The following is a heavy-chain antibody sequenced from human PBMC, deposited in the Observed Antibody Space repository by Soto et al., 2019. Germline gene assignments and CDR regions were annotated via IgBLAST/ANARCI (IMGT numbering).Heavy chain of an antibody. CDR3: AREKSYGMDV. CDR1: GYTFTSYD. Sequence: QVQLVQSGAEVKKPGASVTVSCKASGYTFTSYDINWVRQATGRGLEWMGWMNPNSGNTGSAQKCQGRVTMTRNTSISTADMELSSVRSEDMAVYYCAREKSYGMDVWGQVTTVTVSS. CDR2: MNPNSGNT. V-gene: IGHV1-8*01. J-gene: IGHJ6*02.